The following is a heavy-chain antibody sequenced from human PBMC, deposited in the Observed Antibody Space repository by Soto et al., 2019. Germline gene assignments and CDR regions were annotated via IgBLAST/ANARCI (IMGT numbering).Heavy chain of an antibody. J-gene: IGHJ4*02. D-gene: IGHD3-22*01. CDR3: ARTKYYYDSTAYIFDY. Sequence: SETLSLTCAVSGGSITSGAYSWSWIRQPPGKVLEWLGYISQSGATYYNPSLERRVTISMDRSKNAFSLNLSSVTADDTAVYYCARTKYYYDSTAYIFDYWGQGALVTVSS. CDR1: GGSITSGAYS. CDR2: ISQSGAT. V-gene: IGHV4-30-2*01.